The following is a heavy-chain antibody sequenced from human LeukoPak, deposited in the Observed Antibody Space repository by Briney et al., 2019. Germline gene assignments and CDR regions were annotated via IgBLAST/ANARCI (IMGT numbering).Heavy chain of an antibody. V-gene: IGHV4-59*02. Sequence: SETLSLTCTVSGGSVRSSYWSWIRQPPGRDLEYIGFIYHSGDNKYNPSLSSRVTLSLDTSKNQFSLNLSSVTAADTAVYYCATGGSAYAFDIWGQGTMVTVSS. D-gene: IGHD2-15*01. CDR1: GGSVRSSY. J-gene: IGHJ3*02. CDR3: ATGGSAYAFDI. CDR2: IYHSGDN.